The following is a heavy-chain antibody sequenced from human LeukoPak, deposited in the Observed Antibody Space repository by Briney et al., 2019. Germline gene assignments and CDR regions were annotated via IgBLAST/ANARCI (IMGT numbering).Heavy chain of an antibody. CDR2: ISACNGNT. J-gene: IGHJ4*02. Sequence: ASVKVSCKASGYTFTSYGISWVRQAPGQGLEWMGWISACNGNTNYAQKLQGRVTMTTDTSTSTAYMALRSLRSDDTAAYYCARGYCSSTSCYSFDYWGQGTLVTVSS. CDR1: GYTFTSYG. V-gene: IGHV1-18*04. CDR3: ARGYCSSTSCYSFDY. D-gene: IGHD2-2*01.